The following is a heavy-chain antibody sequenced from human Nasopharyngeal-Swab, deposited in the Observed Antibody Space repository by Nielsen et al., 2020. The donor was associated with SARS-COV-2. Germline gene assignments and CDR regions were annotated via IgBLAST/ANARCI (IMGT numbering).Heavy chain of an antibody. CDR3: ARDQVYYYGMDV. CDR2: IYYSGST. V-gene: IGHV4-59*13. J-gene: IGHJ6*02. CDR1: GGSISSYY. Sequence: SKTLSLTCTVSGGSISSYYWSWIRQPPGKGLEWIGYIYYSGSTNYNPSLKSRVTISVDTSKNQFSLKLSSVTAADTAVYYCARDQVYYYGMDVWGQGTTVTVSS.